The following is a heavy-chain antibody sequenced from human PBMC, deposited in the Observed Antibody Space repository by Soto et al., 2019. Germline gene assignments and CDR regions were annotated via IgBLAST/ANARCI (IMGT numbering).Heavy chain of an antibody. V-gene: IGHV1-2*02. CDR2: INPNSGGT. Sequence: XSVKVSCTASGYTFTGCYRHWVRQAPGQGLECMGWINPNSGGTNYAQKFQGRVTMTRDTSISTAYMELSRLRSDDTAVYYCARRAVAGNGPFDWGQGTLVTVSS. D-gene: IGHD6-19*01. CDR1: GYTFTGCY. J-gene: IGHJ4*02. CDR3: ARRAVAGNGPFD.